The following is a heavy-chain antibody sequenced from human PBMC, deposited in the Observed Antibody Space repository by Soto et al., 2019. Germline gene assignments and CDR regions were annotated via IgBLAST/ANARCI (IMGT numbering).Heavy chain of an antibody. CDR3: ARDERSITPDY. V-gene: IGHV1-18*01. Sequence: ASVKVSCKASGYTFTSYGISWVRQAPGQGLEWMGWISAYNGNTNYAQKLQGRVTMTTDTSTSTAYMELRSLRSDVTVVFYCARDERSITPDYRGQGTLVTVSS. J-gene: IGHJ4*02. CDR1: GYTFTSYG. D-gene: IGHD2-2*01. CDR2: ISAYNGNT.